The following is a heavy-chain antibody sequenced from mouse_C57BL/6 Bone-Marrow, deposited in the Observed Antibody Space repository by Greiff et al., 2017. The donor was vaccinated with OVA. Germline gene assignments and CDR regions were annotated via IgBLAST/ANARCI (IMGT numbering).Heavy chain of an antibody. CDR2: IDPSDSYT. CDR1: GYTFTSYW. Sequence: QVQLQQPGAELVMPGASVKLSCKASGYTFTSYWMHWVKQRPGQGLEWIGEIDPSDSYTNYNQKFKGKSTLTVDKSSSTAYMQLSSLTSEDSAVYYCARFYYGYGFAYWGQGTLVTVSA. CDR3: ARFYYGYGFAY. V-gene: IGHV1-69*01. J-gene: IGHJ3*01. D-gene: IGHD2-2*01.